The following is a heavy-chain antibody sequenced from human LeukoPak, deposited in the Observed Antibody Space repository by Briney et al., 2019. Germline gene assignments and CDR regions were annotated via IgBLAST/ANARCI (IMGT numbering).Heavy chain of an antibody. J-gene: IGHJ4*02. D-gene: IGHD3-22*01. CDR3: ARDDSSGYYLD. CDR1: GFTFDDYG. CDR2: ISWNGGST. V-gene: IGHV3-20*04. Sequence: GGSLRLSCAVSGFTFDDYGMSWVRQAPGKGLEWVSGISWNGGSTGYADSVKGRFTISRDNAKNSLYLQMNSLRAEDTAVYYCARDDSSGYYLDWGQGTLVTVSS.